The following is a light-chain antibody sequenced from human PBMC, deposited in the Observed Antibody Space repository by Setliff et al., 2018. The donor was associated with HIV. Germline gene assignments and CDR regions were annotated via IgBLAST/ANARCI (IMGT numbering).Light chain of an antibody. CDR1: QNILYNKNY. J-gene: IGKJ5*01. CDR3: QQYFSTPFT. V-gene: IGKV4-1*01. CDR2: WAS. Sequence: DIVMTQSPDSLAVPLGERATINCKSSQNILYNKNYLAWYRQKPGQPPNLLIYWASTRESGVPDRFGGSGSGTDFTLTISSLQAEDVAVYYCQQYFSTPFTFGQGTRLEIK.